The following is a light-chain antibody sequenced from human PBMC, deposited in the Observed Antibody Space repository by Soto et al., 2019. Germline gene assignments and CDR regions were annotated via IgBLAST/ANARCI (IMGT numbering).Light chain of an antibody. CDR1: RSDVGGYNY. CDR3: CSYAGSYTPSYV. CDR2: DVS. Sequence: QSVLTQPASVSGSPGQSIIIPCTGTRSDVGGYNYVSWYQQHPGKAPKLMIYDVSKRPSGVPDRFSGSKSGNTASLTISGLQAEDEADYYCCSYAGSYTPSYVFGTGTKVTVL. V-gene: IGLV2-11*01. J-gene: IGLJ1*01.